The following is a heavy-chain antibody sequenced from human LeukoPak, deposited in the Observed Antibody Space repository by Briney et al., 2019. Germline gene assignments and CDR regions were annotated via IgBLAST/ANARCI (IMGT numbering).Heavy chain of an antibody. CDR2: ISNDGSRK. D-gene: IGHD3-3*01. V-gene: IGHV3-30*04. J-gene: IGHJ4*02. CDR3: ARDRAWNYFDY. CDR1: GFTFSSYA. Sequence: GRSLRLSCAASGFTFSSYAMHWVRQAPGKGLEWVAIISNDGSRKYYAHSVEGRFTISRDNSKNTLYLQMDSLRAEDTAVYYCARDRAWNYFDYWGQGTLVTVSS.